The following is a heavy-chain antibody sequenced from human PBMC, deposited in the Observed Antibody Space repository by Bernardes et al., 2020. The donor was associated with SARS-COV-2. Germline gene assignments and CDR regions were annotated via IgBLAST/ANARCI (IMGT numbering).Heavy chain of an antibody. CDR1: GYTFTSYG. CDR2: ISAYNGNT. D-gene: IGHD3-22*01. J-gene: IGHJ6*02. CDR3: ARDLIVVVISYYYYGMDV. V-gene: IGHV1-18*01. Sequence: ASLKVSCKASGYTFTSYGISWVRQAPGQGLEWMGWISAYNGNTNYAQKLQGRVTMTTDTSTSTAYMELRSLRSDDTAVYYCARDLIVVVISYYYYGMDVWGQGTTVTVSS.